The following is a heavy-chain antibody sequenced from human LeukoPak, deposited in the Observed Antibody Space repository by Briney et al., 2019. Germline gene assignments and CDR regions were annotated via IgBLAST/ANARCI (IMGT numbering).Heavy chain of an antibody. Sequence: GESLKISCKGSGYSFTSYWIGWVRQMPGKGLEWMGIIYPGDSDTRYSPSFQGQVTISADKSISTAYLQWSSLKASDTAMYYCARAHLSSSFLPTYYYGMDVWGQGTTVTVSS. CDR3: ARAHLSSSFLPTYYYGMDV. J-gene: IGHJ6*02. CDR2: IYPGDSDT. CDR1: GYSFTSYW. D-gene: IGHD6-6*01. V-gene: IGHV5-51*01.